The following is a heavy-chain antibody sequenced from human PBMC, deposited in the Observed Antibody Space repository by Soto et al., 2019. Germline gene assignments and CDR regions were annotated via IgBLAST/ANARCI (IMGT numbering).Heavy chain of an antibody. J-gene: IGHJ6*02. Sequence: ASVKVSCKASGYIFSANYIHWVRQAPGQGLEWLGWINPHSGATNYAQKFLGRVTMSADTSASTAYMDLARLKSDDTAVYYCVSMALDYGSGYPLYGMDVWGQGTTVTVSS. CDR3: VSMALDYGSGYPLYGMDV. CDR2: INPHSGAT. V-gene: IGHV1-2*02. D-gene: IGHD3-10*01. CDR1: GYIFSANY.